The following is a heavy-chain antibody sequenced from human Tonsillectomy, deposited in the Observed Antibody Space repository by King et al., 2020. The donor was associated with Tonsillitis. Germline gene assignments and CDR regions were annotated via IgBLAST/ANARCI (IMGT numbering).Heavy chain of an antibody. J-gene: IGHJ6*02. D-gene: IGHD6-13*01. V-gene: IGHV3-11*06. CDR2: ISSSSSYT. Sequence: VQLVESGGGLVKPGGSLRLSCAASGFTFSDYYMSWIRQAPGKGLEWVSYISSSSSYTNYADSVKGRFTISRDNAKNSLYLQMNSLRAEDTAVYYCARVLGIAAAGGGLNSYGMDVWGQGTTVTGSS. CDR3: ARVLGIAAAGGGLNSYGMDV. CDR1: GFTFSDYY.